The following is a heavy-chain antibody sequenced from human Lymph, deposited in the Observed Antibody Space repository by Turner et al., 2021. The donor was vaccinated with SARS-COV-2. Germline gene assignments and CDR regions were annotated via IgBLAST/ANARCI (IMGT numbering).Heavy chain of an antibody. J-gene: IGHJ6*02. D-gene: IGHD3-3*01. CDR2: ISSRSSYI. Sequence: EVQLVESGGGLVKPGGSLILSCAASGFTCSSYSMNWGRQAPGKGLEWVSSISSRSSYIYNADSVKGRFTISRENAKNSLYLQMNSLRAEDTAVYYCARDYYDFWSGYNSYYYGMDVWGQGTTVTVSS. CDR3: ARDYYDFWSGYNSYYYGMDV. CDR1: GFTCSSYS. V-gene: IGHV3-21*01.